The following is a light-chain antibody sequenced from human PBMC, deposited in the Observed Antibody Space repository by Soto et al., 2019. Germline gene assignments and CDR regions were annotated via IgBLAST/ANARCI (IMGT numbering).Light chain of an antibody. CDR3: QQRSNWLT. CDR1: QGVSSY. V-gene: IGKV3D-11*01. CDR2: DAS. J-gene: IGKJ4*01. Sequence: EIVLTQSPATLSLSPGERATLSCRASQGVSSYLAWYQQKPGQAPRLLIYDASNRATGIPARFSGSGPGTDFTLTISSLEPEDFAVYHCQQRSNWLTFGGGTKVEIK.